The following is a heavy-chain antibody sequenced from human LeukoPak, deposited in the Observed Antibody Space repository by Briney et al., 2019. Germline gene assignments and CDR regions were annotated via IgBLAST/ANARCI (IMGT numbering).Heavy chain of an antibody. J-gene: IGHJ6*04. CDR1: EGTFSSYA. Sequence: ASVKVSCKASEGTFSSYAISWVRQAPGQGLEWMGGIIPIFGAANYAQKFQGRVTITADESTSTAYMELSSLRSEDTAVYYCARALGAPDQLLGTHYYGMDVWGKGTTVTVSS. CDR2: IIPIFGAA. CDR3: ARALGAPDQLLGTHYYGMDV. D-gene: IGHD2-2*01. V-gene: IGHV1-69*13.